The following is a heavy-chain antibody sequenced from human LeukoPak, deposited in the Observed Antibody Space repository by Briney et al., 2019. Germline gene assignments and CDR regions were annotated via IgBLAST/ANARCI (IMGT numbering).Heavy chain of an antibody. D-gene: IGHD6-19*01. J-gene: IGHJ4*02. CDR2: INTDGTVT. Sequence: AGSLRLSCAASGFTFSKYWMLWVRQAPGKGLESVSRINTDGTVTTYADSVKGRFTVSRDNADNSMFLQMNSVRDEDTAVYYCATKQWLAPPPDSWGQGTPVTVSS. CDR1: GFTFSKYW. V-gene: IGHV3-74*01. CDR3: ATKQWLAPPPDS.